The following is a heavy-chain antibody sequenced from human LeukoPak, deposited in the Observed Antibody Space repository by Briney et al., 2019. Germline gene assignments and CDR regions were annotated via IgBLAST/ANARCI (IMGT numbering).Heavy chain of an antibody. CDR2: IKQDGSEK. D-gene: IGHD6-6*01. CDR3: ARLIADRTIYDY. V-gene: IGHV3-7*01. J-gene: IGHJ4*02. CDR1: GFTFNSYW. Sequence: GGSLRLSCAASGFTFNSYWMSWVRQAPGKGLGWVASIKQDGSEKYYVDSVKGRFTISRDNAKNSLYLQMNSLRAEDTAVCYCARLIADRTIYDYWGQGTLVTVSS.